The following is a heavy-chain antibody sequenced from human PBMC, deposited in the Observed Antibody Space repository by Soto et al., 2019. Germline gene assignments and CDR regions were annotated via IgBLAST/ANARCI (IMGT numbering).Heavy chain of an antibody. D-gene: IGHD3-22*01. Sequence: PSETLSLTCAVYGGSFSGYYWSWIRQPPGKGLEWIGEINHSGSTSYNPSLKSRVTISVDTSKNQFSLKLSSVTAADTAVYYCARGRSSNYYDSSGYLNYWGQGTLVTVSS. J-gene: IGHJ4*02. CDR3: ARGRSSNYYDSSGYLNY. CDR1: GGSFSGYY. CDR2: INHSGST. V-gene: IGHV4-34*01.